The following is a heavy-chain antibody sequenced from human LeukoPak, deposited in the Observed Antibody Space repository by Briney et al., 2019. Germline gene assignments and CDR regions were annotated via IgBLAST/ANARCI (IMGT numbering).Heavy chain of an antibody. CDR3: ARDTGYSSTGYNYYGMDG. V-gene: IGHV4-59*01. J-gene: IGHJ6*02. D-gene: IGHD2-2*01. Sequence: SETLSLTCNVSGGPISTYYWNWIRQPPGKGLEWIGYIHYRRSTKYNPSLKSRVTISVDTSKTQFSLKLTSVTAAETAVYYCARDTGYSSTGYNYYGMDGWGQGTTVTVSS. CDR1: GGPISTYY. CDR2: IHYRRST.